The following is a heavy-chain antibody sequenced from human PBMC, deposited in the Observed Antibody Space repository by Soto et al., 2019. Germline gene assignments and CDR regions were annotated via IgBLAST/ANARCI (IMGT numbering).Heavy chain of an antibody. D-gene: IGHD3-22*01. V-gene: IGHV1-8*01. CDR1: GYTFTSYE. CDR2: MSASSGNT. Sequence: ASVKVSCKASGYTFTSYEISWVRQASGQGLEGMGWMSASSGNTGSAQKFKGRVTMTRNTSISTAYMELSSRKSGDTAVYYRARGGGGNYYYDSSGYYYNYWGQ. J-gene: IGHJ4*01. CDR3: ARGGGGNYYYDSSGYYYNY.